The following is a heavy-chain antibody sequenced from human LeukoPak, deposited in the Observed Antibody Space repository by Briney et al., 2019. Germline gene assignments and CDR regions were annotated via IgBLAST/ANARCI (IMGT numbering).Heavy chain of an antibody. V-gene: IGHV3-33*01. Sequence: GRSLRLSCAASGFTFRSYGMHWVRQAPGKGLEWVAVIWYDGSNKYYADSVKGRFTISRDNSKNTLYLQMNSLRAEDTAVYYCAGGYYGMDVWGKGTTVTVSS. CDR2: IWYDGSNK. J-gene: IGHJ6*04. CDR1: GFTFRSYG. CDR3: AGGYYGMDV.